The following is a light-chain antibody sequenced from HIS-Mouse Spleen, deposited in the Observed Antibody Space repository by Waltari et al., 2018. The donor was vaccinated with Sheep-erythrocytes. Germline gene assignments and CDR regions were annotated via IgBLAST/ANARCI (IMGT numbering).Light chain of an antibody. Sequence: QSALTQPRSVSGSPGQSVTISCTGTSSDVGDYNYVSWYQQHPGKAPKLMIYDVSKRPSGVPDRFSGSKSGNTASLTISGLQAEDEADYYCCSYAGSYNHVFATGTKLTVL. V-gene: IGLV2-11*01. J-gene: IGLJ1*01. CDR3: CSYAGSYNHV. CDR2: DVS. CDR1: SSDVGDYNY.